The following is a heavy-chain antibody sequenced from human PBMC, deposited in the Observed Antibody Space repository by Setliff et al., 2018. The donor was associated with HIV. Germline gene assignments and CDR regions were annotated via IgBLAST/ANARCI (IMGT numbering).Heavy chain of an antibody. Sequence: GGSLRLSCTASGFTFGDYAMSWVRQAPGKGLEWVGFIRSKPYGGTTEYAASVKVRFTISRDDFKSIAYLQMNSLKIEDTAVYYCTRDTYYDSSGYWGPGTLVTVSS. CDR3: TRDTYYDSSGY. CDR1: GFTFGDYA. J-gene: IGHJ4*02. CDR2: IRSKPYGGTT. D-gene: IGHD3-22*01. V-gene: IGHV3-49*04.